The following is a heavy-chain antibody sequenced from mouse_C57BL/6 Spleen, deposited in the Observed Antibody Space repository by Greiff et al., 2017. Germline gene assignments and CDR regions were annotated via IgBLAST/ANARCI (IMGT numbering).Heavy chain of an antibody. CDR3: ARDRNGLDWYFDV. V-gene: IGHV5-4*01. D-gene: IGHD4-1*01. Sequence: DVHLVESGGGLVKPGGSLKLSCAASGFTFSSYAMSWVRQTPEKRLEWVATISDGGSYTYYPDNVKGRFTISRDNAKNNLYLQMSHLKSEDTAMYYCARDRNGLDWYFDVWGTGTTVTVSS. CDR1: GFTFSSYA. CDR2: ISDGGSYT. J-gene: IGHJ1*03.